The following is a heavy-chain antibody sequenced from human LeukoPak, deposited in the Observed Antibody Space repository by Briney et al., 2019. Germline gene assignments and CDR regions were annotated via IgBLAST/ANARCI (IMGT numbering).Heavy chain of an antibody. Sequence: GASVKVSCKASGYTFTRHYMHWVRQAPGQGLEWMGVINPGGSWTSYAQKFQGRVTMTRDMSTSTAYMELSSLRSEDTALYYCGRGKSPAAVDDWGQGTLVTVPS. J-gene: IGHJ4*02. D-gene: IGHD2-2*01. CDR3: GRGKSPAAVDD. CDR1: GYTFTRHY. CDR2: INPGGSWT. V-gene: IGHV1-46*01.